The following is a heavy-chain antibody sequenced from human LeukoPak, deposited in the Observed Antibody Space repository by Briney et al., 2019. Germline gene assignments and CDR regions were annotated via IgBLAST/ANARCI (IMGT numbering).Heavy chain of an antibody. CDR3: AREYSSGWYHWFDP. J-gene: IGHJ5*02. CDR1: GGSFSGYY. CDR2: INHSGST. V-gene: IGHV4-34*01. D-gene: IGHD6-19*01. Sequence: SETLSLTCAVYGGSFSGYYWSWIRQPPGKGLEWIGEINHSGSTNYNPSLKSRVTISVDTSKNQFSLKLSSVTAADTAVYYCAREYSSGWYHWFDPWGQGTLVTVSS.